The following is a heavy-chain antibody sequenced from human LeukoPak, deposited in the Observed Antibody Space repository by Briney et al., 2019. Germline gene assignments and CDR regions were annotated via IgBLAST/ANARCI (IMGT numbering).Heavy chain of an antibody. V-gene: IGHV3-21*01. CDR1: GFTFSSYS. D-gene: IGHD6-19*01. CDR2: ISSSSIYI. J-gene: IGHJ4*02. CDR3: ARDSSGWEGLDY. Sequence: PGGSLRLSCAASGFTFSSYSMNWVRQAPGKGLEWVSSISSSSIYIYYADSVKGRFTISRDNAKNSLYLQMNSLRAEDTAVYYCARDSSGWEGLDYWGQGTLVTVSS.